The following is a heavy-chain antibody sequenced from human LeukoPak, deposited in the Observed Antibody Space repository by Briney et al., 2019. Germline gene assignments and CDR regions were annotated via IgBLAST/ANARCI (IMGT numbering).Heavy chain of an antibody. V-gene: IGHV3-21*01. D-gene: IGHD3-16*02. CDR1: GFTFSSYS. CDR2: ISSSSSYI. CDR3: AREGYSGYDFEDYVWGSYRDY. Sequence: PGGSLRLSCAASGFTFSSYSMNWVRQAPGKGLEWVSSISSSSSYIYYADSVKGRFTISRDNAKNSLYLQMNSLRAEDTAVYYCAREGYSGYDFEDYVWGSYRDYWGQGTLVTVSS. J-gene: IGHJ4*02.